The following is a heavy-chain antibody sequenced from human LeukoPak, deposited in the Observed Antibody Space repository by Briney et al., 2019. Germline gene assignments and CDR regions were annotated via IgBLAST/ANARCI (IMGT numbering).Heavy chain of an antibody. Sequence: PSETLSLTCAVYGGSFSGYYWSWIRQPPGKGLEWVGEINHSGSTNYNPSLKSRVTISVDTSKNHFSLKLSSVTAADTAVYYCARGGTRSYYYYYGMDVWGQGTTVTVSS. V-gene: IGHV4-34*01. CDR3: ARGGTRSYYYYYGMDV. CDR2: INHSGST. CDR1: GGSFSGYY. D-gene: IGHD2-2*01. J-gene: IGHJ6*02.